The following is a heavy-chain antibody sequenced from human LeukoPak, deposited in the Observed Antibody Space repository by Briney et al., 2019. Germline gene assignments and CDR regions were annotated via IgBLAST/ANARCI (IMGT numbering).Heavy chain of an antibody. J-gene: IGHJ5*02. D-gene: IGHD5-12*01. CDR2: INWNGAGA. Sequence: GGFLRLSCAASGFTFDDYGMTWVRQAPGKGLEWVSGINWNGAGASYADSVKGRFTISRDNAKNSLYLQMNSLRAEDTALYHCARASYSGYELGWFDPWGRGTLVTVSS. CDR3: ARASYSGYELGWFDP. CDR1: GFTFDDYG. V-gene: IGHV3-20*01.